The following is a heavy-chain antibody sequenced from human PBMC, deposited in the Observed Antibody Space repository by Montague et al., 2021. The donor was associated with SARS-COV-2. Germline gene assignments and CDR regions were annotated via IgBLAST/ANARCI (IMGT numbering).Heavy chain of an antibody. CDR2: IYNNGGNT. CDR3: AMSGVSNGIDY. Sequence: SETLSLTCTVSGDSINNYYWSWIRQPPGRGLQLIGYIYNNGGNTDYNPSLKSRVTISVDTSKNQFSLKLTSVTAADTAVYYCAMSGVSNGIDYWGQGSLVTVSS. V-gene: IGHV4-59*08. CDR1: GDSINNYY. D-gene: IGHD2-15*01. J-gene: IGHJ4*02.